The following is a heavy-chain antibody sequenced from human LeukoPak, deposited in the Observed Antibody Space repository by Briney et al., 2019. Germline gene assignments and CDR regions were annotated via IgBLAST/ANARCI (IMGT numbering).Heavy chain of an antibody. CDR1: GFTFSSYS. D-gene: IGHD2-2*01. CDR3: AREVDCSSTRCHSNGWFDP. V-gene: IGHV3-48*01. J-gene: IGHJ5*02. CDR2: ISSSSSSI. Sequence: GGSLRLSGAGSGFTFSSYSMDWVRQAPGKGREGVSYISSSSSSIYYADSVKGRFTIPRDNAKDSLFLQMNSLRAEDTAVYYCAREVDCSSTRCHSNGWFDPWGQGTLVTVSS.